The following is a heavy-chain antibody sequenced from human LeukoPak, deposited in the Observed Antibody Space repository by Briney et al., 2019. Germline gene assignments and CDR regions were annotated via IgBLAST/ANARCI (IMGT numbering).Heavy chain of an antibody. V-gene: IGHV4-59*08. Sequence: SETLSLTCAVYGGSFSGYYWSWIRQPPGKGLEWIGYIYYSGSTNYNPSLKSRVTISVDTSKNQFSLKLSSVTAADTAVYYCARSPYGDYRTFFDYWGQGTLVTVSS. CDR2: IYYSGST. J-gene: IGHJ4*02. CDR1: GGSFSGYY. D-gene: IGHD4-17*01. CDR3: ARSPYGDYRTFFDY.